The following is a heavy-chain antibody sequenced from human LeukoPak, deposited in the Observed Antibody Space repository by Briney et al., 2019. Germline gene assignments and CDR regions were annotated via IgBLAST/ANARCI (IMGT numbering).Heavy chain of an antibody. CDR1: GFTFSTYN. V-gene: IGHV3-48*04. D-gene: IGHD1-1*01. Sequence: GGSLRLSCAASGFTFSTYNMNWVRQAPGKGLEWVSFISSSSSTIYYADSVKGRFTISRDNAKNSLYLQMNSLRAEDTAVYYCAKDLATVRFDYWGQGTLVTVSS. CDR3: AKDLATVRFDY. CDR2: ISSSSSTI. J-gene: IGHJ4*02.